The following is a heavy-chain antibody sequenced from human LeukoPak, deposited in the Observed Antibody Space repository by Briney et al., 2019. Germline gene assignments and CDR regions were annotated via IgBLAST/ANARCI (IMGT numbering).Heavy chain of an antibody. CDR1: GFTFSSYA. J-gene: IGHJ4*02. CDR3: AKILRELPTEFDY. Sequence: PGGSLRLSCAASGFTFSSYAMSWDRQAPGKGLEWVSAISGSGGSTYYADSVKGRFTISRDNSKNTLYLQMNSLRAEDTAVYYCAKILRELPTEFDYWGQGTLVTVSS. D-gene: IGHD1-26*01. CDR2: ISGSGGST. V-gene: IGHV3-23*01.